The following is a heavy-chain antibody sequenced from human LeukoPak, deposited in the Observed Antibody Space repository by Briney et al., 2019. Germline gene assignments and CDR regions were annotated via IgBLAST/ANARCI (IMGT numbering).Heavy chain of an antibody. Sequence: PSXTLSLTCTVSGGSISSYYWSWIRQPPGKGLEGIGYIYYSGSTNYNPSLKSRVTISVDTSNNQFSLKLSSVTAADTAVYYCAREVGVDTAMVTYYFDYWGQGTLVTVSS. CDR2: IYYSGST. J-gene: IGHJ4*02. CDR3: AREVGVDTAMVTYYFDY. CDR1: GGSISSYY. D-gene: IGHD5-18*01. V-gene: IGHV4-59*01.